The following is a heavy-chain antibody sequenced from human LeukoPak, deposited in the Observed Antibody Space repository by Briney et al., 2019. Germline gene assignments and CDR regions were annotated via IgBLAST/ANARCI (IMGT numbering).Heavy chain of an antibody. CDR1: GFTFDEYA. V-gene: IGHV3-9*01. Sequence: GGSLRLSCAASGFTFDEYAMHWVRQAPGKGLEWVSCISWKSGSIGYADSVKGRFTISRDNAKNSLYLQMNSLRTEDTALYYCAKDIPRNDYNWGFDYWGQGTLVTVSS. D-gene: IGHD1-20*01. J-gene: IGHJ4*02. CDR3: AKDIPRNDYNWGFDY. CDR2: ISWKSGSI.